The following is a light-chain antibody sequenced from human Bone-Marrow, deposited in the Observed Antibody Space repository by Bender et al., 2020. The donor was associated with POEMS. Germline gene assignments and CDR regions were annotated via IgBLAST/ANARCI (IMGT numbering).Light chain of an antibody. Sequence: QSALTQPASVSGSPAQSITISCTGTSSDVANYNLVCWYQQYPGKAPKLIIYEGNKRPSGVSHRFSASKSDNTASLTISGLQAEDEADYYCSSYERGGWVFGGGTKVTVL. CDR3: SSYERGGWV. J-gene: IGLJ3*02. CDR2: EGN. CDR1: SSDVANYNL. V-gene: IGLV2-23*01.